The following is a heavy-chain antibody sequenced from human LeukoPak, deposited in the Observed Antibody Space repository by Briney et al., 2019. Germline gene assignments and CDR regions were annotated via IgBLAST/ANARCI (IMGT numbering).Heavy chain of an antibody. CDR1: GLSFSSYG. Sequence: GGSLRLSCAASGLSFSSYGMHWVRQAPGKGLEWVAVISYHGNNKYYADSVKGRFNISRDNSKNTLFLQMNSLTVEDTAIYYCVKGLMVQWLGPSFDYWGQGTLVTVSS. V-gene: IGHV3-30*18. CDR3: VKGLMVQWLGPSFDY. CDR2: ISYHGNNK. D-gene: IGHD6-19*01. J-gene: IGHJ4*02.